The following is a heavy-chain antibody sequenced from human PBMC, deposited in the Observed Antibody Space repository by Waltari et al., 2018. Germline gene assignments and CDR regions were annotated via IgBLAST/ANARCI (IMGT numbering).Heavy chain of an antibody. D-gene: IGHD3-10*01. J-gene: IGHJ4*02. Sequence: QVQLQQWGAGLLKPSETLSLTCAVYGGSFSGYYWSWIRQPPGKGLEWIGEINHSGSTNYNPSLKSRVTISVDTSKNQFSLKLSSVTAADTAVYYCARQHYGSGSYYNRLLRSRRGYFDYWGQGTLVTVSS. V-gene: IGHV4-34*01. CDR1: GGSFSGYY. CDR2: INHSGST. CDR3: ARQHYGSGSYYNRLLRSRRGYFDY.